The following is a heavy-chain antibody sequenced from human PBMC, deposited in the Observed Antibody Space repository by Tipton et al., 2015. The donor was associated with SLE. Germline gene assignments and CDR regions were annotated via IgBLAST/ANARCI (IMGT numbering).Heavy chain of an antibody. CDR1: GGSVSSDNHY. D-gene: IGHD1-7*01. V-gene: IGHV4-39*07. CDR3: TRVPRYNWNYIAD. Sequence: TLSLTCTASGGSVSSDNHYWGWIRQPPGKGLEWIGSIYYSGVTFYNPSLSSRVTMSVDTSKNHFSLELYSVTAADTAVYHCTRVPRYNWNYIADWGQGTLVSVSS. CDR2: IYYSGVT. J-gene: IGHJ4*02.